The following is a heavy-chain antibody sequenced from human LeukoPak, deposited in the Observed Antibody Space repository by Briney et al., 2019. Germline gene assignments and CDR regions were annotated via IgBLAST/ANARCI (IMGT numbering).Heavy chain of an antibody. J-gene: IGHJ4*02. V-gene: IGHV3-30*18. CDR2: ISYDGSNK. Sequence: AGGSLRLSCAASGFTFSNYGMHWVRQAPGKGLEWVAVISYDGSNKYYADSVKGRFAISRDNSKNTLYLQMNSLRAEDTAVYYCAKAYGYCTTTSCSHEKFDYWGQGTLVTVSS. D-gene: IGHD2-2*01. CDR1: GFTFSNYG. CDR3: AKAYGYCTTTSCSHEKFDY.